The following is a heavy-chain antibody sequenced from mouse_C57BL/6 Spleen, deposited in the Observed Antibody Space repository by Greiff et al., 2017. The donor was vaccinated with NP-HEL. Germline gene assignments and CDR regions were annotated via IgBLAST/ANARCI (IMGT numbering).Heavy chain of an antibody. CDR1: GFTFSDYG. V-gene: IGHV5-17*01. Sequence: EVKLMESGGGLVKPGGSLKLSCAASGFTFSDYGMHWVRQAPEKGLEWVAYISSGSSTIYYADTVKGRFTISRDNAKNTLFLQMTSLRSEDTAMYYCARYYYGSPDYWGQGTTLTVSS. CDR2: ISSGSSTI. D-gene: IGHD1-1*01. J-gene: IGHJ2*01. CDR3: ARYYYGSPDY.